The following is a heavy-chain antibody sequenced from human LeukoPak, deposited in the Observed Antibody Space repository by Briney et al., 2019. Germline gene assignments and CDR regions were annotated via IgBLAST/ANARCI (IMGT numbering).Heavy chain of an antibody. D-gene: IGHD3-10*01. CDR1: GYSFTSYN. CDR3: ARAGYYGSGSYSPYYYYYYMDV. V-gene: IGHV1-46*01. CDR2: INPSGGST. Sequence: GASVKVSCKTSGYSFTSYNLHWVRQAPGQRLEWMGIINPSGGSTSYAQKFQGRVTMTRDMSTSTVYMELSSLRSEDTAVYYCARAGYYGSGSYSPYYYYYYMDVWGKGTTVTVSS. J-gene: IGHJ6*03.